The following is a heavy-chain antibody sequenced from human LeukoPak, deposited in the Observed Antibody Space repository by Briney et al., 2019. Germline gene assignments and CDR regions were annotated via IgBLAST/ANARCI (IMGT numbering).Heavy chain of an antibody. V-gene: IGHV3-21*01. D-gene: IGHD6-13*01. CDR2: ISKSSSYM. CDR3: ARNGILGIAAAVDV. Sequence: GGSLRLSCAASGFTFSRYSMNWVRQAPGKGLEWISSISKSSSYMYYADSVKGRFTISRDNAKNSLYLQMNSLRAEDTAVYYCARNGILGIAAAVDVWGKGTTVTVSS. J-gene: IGHJ6*04. CDR1: GFTFSRYS.